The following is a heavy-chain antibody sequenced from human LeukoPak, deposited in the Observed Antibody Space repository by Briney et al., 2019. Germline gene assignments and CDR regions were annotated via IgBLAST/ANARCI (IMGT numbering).Heavy chain of an antibody. CDR1: GFTFSRFTFSSYS. J-gene: IGHJ4*02. V-gene: IGHV3-21*01. D-gene: IGHD4-17*01. CDR3: ARGGRTVTTVFDY. CDR2: ISSGSTYI. Sequence: GGSLRLSCAASGFTFSRFTFSSYSINWVRQAPGKGLEWVSSISSGSTYIHYADSVKGRFTISRDNAKNLLYLQMNSLRAEDTAVYFCARGGRTVTTVFDYWGQGTLVTVSS.